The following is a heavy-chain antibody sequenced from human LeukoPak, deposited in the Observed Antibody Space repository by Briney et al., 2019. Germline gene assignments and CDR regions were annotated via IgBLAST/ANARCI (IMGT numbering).Heavy chain of an antibody. CDR3: ARAHFAYYDSSGPTNDDY. V-gene: IGHV3-21*01. CDR1: GFTFSSYS. Sequence: GGSLRLSCAASGFTFSSYSMNWVRQAPGKGLEWVSSISTSSSYIYYADSVKGRFTVSRDNAKKSLYVQMNSLRAEDTAVYYCARAHFAYYDSSGPTNDDYWGQGTLVTVSS. CDR2: ISTSSSYI. D-gene: IGHD3-22*01. J-gene: IGHJ4*02.